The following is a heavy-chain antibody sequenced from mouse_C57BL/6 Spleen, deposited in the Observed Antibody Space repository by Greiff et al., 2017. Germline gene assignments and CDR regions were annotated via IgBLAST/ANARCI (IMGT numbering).Heavy chain of an antibody. D-gene: IGHD1-3*01. CDR2: INYDGSST. Sequence: EVKVVESEGGLVQPGSSMKLSCTASGFTFSDYYMAWVRQVPEKGLEWVANINYDGSSTYYLDSLKSRFIISRENAKNILYLQMSSLKSEDTATYYCARDSSSMDYWGQGTSVTVSS. J-gene: IGHJ4*01. CDR3: ARDSSSMDY. CDR1: GFTFSDYY. V-gene: IGHV5-16*01.